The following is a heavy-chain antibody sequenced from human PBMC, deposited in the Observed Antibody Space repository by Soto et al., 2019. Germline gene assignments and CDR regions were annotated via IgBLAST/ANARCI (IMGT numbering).Heavy chain of an antibody. Sequence: GESLKISCKASGYTFPNYWIGWVRQMPGKGPERMGIVYPDDSTVRYNPTFQGQVTISADESISTAFLQWSGLRASDTAMYYCARLRTSVTTEDAFDIWGPGTMVTVSS. D-gene: IGHD4-17*01. CDR2: VYPDDSTV. V-gene: IGHV5-51*01. J-gene: IGHJ3*02. CDR3: ARLRTSVTTEDAFDI. CDR1: GYTFPNYW.